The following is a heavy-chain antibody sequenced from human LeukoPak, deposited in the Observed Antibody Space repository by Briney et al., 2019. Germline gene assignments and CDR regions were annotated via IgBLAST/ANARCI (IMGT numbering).Heavy chain of an antibody. CDR1: GFPLSTYW. D-gene: IGHD3-10*01. V-gene: IGHV3-7*05. CDR2: IKPDGSGK. Sequence: GGSPKLLCVASGFPLSTYWMPWVRQAPGKGLEWVANIKPDGSGKYFVDSVRGRFTISRDNVKNSLYLQMNSLRAEDTAVYYCVRGSSGTVVGGVSWAWSAPRGQGNLVTVSS. CDR3: VRGSSGTVVGGVSWAWSAP. J-gene: IGHJ5*02.